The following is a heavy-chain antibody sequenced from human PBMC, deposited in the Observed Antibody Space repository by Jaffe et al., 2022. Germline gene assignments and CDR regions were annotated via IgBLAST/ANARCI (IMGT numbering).Heavy chain of an antibody. V-gene: IGHV4-34*01. J-gene: IGHJ4*02. Sequence: QVQLQQWGAGLLKPSETLSLTCAVYGGSFSGYYWSWIRQPPGKGLEWIGEINHSGSTNYNPSLKSRVTISVDTSKNQFSLKLSSVTAADTAVYYCARLSYYYDSSGRVYYFDYWGQGTLVTVSS. CDR3: ARLSYYYDSSGRVYYFDY. D-gene: IGHD3-22*01. CDR1: GGSFSGYY. CDR2: INHSGST.